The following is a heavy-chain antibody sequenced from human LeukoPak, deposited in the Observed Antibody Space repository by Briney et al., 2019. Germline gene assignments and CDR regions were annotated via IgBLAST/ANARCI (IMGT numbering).Heavy chain of an antibody. D-gene: IGHD3-3*01. CDR2: ISGDGGST. Sequence: GGSLRLSCAASGFTFDDYAMHWVRQAPGKGLGWVSLISGDGGSTYYADSVKGRFTIYRDNSKNSLYLQMNSLRTEDTALYYCAKDKSFDFWSGYPDYWGQGTLVTVSS. J-gene: IGHJ4*02. CDR3: AKDKSFDFWSGYPDY. CDR1: GFTFDDYA. V-gene: IGHV3-43*02.